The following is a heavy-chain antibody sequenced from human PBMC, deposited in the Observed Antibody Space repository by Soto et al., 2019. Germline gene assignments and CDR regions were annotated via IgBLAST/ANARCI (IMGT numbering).Heavy chain of an antibody. CDR1: SAPFSSSTYD. D-gene: IGHD6-6*01. Sequence: PSETLSLTYSFSSAPFSSSTYDWSWIRQPPGRRPEWIGSIYYSGNTYYKPSLKSRVSISLDTSRNQIYLKLTSVTAADTGVYYCASSSPFHYLGPGILVTVSS. V-gene: IGHV4-39*01. CDR2: IYYSGNT. CDR3: ASSSPFHY. J-gene: IGHJ4*02.